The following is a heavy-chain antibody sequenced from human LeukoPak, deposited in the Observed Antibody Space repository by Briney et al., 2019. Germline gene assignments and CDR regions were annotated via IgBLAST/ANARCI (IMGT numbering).Heavy chain of an antibody. V-gene: IGHV1-2*02. CDR1: GYIFIGYY. D-gene: IGHD1-7*01. Sequence: ASVKVSCKASGYIFIGYYMHWVRQAPGQGLEWMGWINPNSGVTNYAQKFQGRVTMTRDTSISTAYMELSRLRSDDTAVYYCARSELELFDYWGQGTLVTVSS. J-gene: IGHJ4*02. CDR3: ARSELELFDY. CDR2: INPNSGVT.